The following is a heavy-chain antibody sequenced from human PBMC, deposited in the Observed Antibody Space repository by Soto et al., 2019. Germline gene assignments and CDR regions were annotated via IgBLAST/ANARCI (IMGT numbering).Heavy chain of an antibody. CDR3: ARSGRRLVPYYYGMDV. D-gene: IGHD3-10*01. V-gene: IGHV4-34*01. J-gene: IGHJ6*02. CDR2: INHNGST. Sequence: SETLSLTCAAYGGSFSGYYWSWIRQPPGKGLEWIGEINHNGSTNYNPSLKSRGTISVDTSKNQFSLKLSSVTAADTAVYYCARSGRRLVPYYYGMDVWGQGTTVTVSS. CDR1: GGSFSGYY.